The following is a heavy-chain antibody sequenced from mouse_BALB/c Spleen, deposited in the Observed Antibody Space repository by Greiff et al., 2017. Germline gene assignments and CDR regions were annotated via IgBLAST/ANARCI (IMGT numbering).Heavy chain of an antibody. D-gene: IGHD2-3*01. CDR2: ISSGGST. CDR1: GFTFSSYA. J-gene: IGHJ2*01. CDR3: ARALDGYYFDY. V-gene: IGHV5-6-5*01. Sequence: EVQRVESGGGLVKPGGSLKLSCAASGFTFSSYAMSWVRQTPEKRLEWVASISSGGSTYYPDSVKGRFTISRDNARNILYLQMSSLRSEDTAMYYCARALDGYYFDYWGQGTTLTVSS.